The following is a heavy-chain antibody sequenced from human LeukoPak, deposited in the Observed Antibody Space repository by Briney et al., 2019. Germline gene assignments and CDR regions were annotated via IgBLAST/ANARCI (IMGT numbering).Heavy chain of an antibody. CDR1: GFTLRNYS. D-gene: IGHD2-2*01. V-gene: IGHV3-30*04. CDR3: ARPYFCSSSICSYGLDY. J-gene: IGHJ4*02. Sequence: PGGSLRLSCAASGFTLRNYSMHWVRQAPGKGLEWVSVMSSDGTNQHYVDSVKSRFTISRDTSKNTVFLQMDSLRVEDTAMYYCARPYFCSSSICSYGLDYWGKGNLVTVSS. CDR2: MSSDGTNQ.